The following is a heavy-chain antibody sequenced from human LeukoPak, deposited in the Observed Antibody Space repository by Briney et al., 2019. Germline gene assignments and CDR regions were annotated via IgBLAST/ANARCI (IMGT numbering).Heavy chain of an antibody. CDR3: ARGARAVAGNLDY. J-gene: IGHJ4*02. V-gene: IGHV1-69*04. CDR1: GGTFSSYA. D-gene: IGHD6-19*01. Sequence: ASVKVSCKASGGTFSSYAISWVRQAPGQGLEWMGRIIPILGIANYAQKFQGRVTITADKSTSTAYMELSSLRSEDTAVYYCARGARAVAGNLDYWGQGTLVTVSS. CDR2: IIPILGIA.